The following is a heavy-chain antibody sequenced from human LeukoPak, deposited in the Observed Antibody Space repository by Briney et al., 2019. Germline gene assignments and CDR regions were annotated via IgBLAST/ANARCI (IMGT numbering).Heavy chain of an antibody. Sequence: GGSLRLSCTVSGFTVSSNSMSWVRQAPGKGLEWVSVIYSGGSTYYADSVKGRFTISRDNSKNTLYLQMNSLRAEDTAVYYCARDQYSSSPDVYYYYYMDVWGKGTTVTVSS. CDR2: IYSGGST. CDR1: GFTVSSNS. CDR3: ARDQYSSSPDVYYYYYMDV. D-gene: IGHD6-6*01. J-gene: IGHJ6*03. V-gene: IGHV3-66*01.